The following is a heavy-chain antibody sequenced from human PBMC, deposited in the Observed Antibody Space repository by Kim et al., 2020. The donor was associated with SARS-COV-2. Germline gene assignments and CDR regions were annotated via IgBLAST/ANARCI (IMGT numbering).Heavy chain of an antibody. Sequence: SETLSLTCTVSGGSVSSSNYYWGWIRQPPGKGLEWIGNIYYTGDTNYNPSLKSRVTIPVDTSKNHFSLKLSSLTAADTAVYYCARLEYSSSSGLFDPWGQGTLVTVSS. V-gene: IGHV4-39*02. J-gene: IGHJ5*02. CDR3: ARLEYSSSSGLFDP. CDR2: IYYTGDT. CDR1: GGSVSSSNYY. D-gene: IGHD6-6*01.